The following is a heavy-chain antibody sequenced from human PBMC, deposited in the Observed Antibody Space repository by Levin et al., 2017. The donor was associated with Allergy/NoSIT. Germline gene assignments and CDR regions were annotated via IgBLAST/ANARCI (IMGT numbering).Heavy chain of an antibody. J-gene: IGHJ4*02. CDR3: ANGAGYSSSWYYFDY. CDR2: ISGSGGST. D-gene: IGHD6-13*01. Sequence: GESLKISCAASGFTFSSYAMSWVRQAPGKGLEWVSAISGSGGSTYYADSVKGRFTISRDNSKNTLYLQMNSLRAEDTAVYYCANGAGYSSSWYYFDYWGQGTLVTVSS. V-gene: IGHV3-23*01. CDR1: GFTFSSYA.